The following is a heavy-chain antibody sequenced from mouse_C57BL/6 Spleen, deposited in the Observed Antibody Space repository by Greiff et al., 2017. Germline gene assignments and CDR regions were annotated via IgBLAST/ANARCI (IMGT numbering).Heavy chain of an antibody. V-gene: IGHV5-6*01. CDR1: GFTFSSYG. CDR3: ARHQEYNAARYAMDY. J-gene: IGHJ4*01. CDR2: ISSGGSYT. D-gene: IGHD5-1*01. Sequence: EVHLVESGGDLVKPGGSLKLSCAASGFTFSSYGMSWVRQTPDKRLEWVATISSGGSYTYYPDSVKGRCTISRDNAKNTLYLQMSSRKSEDTAMYYCARHQEYNAARYAMDYWGQGTSVTVSS.